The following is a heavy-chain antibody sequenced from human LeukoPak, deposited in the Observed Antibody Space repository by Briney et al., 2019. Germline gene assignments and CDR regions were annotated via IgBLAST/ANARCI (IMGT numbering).Heavy chain of an antibody. D-gene: IGHD2-21*01. CDR1: GYSISSGYY. Sequence: SETLSLTCTVSGYSISSGYYWGWIRQPPGKGLEWIGSIYHSGSTYYNPSLKSRVTISVDTSKNQFSLKLSSVTAADTAVYYCASMWWNPLRPKSPRNWFDPWGQGTLVTVSS. V-gene: IGHV4-38-2*02. CDR2: IYHSGST. J-gene: IGHJ5*02. CDR3: ASMWWNPLRPKSPRNWFDP.